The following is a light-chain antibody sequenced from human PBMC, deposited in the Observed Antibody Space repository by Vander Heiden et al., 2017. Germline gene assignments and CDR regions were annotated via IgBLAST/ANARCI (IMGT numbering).Light chain of an antibody. J-gene: IGKJ1*01. CDR2: GAS. CDR3: QKYNKWPPWT. V-gene: IGKV3-15*01. CDR1: QSVSSN. Sequence: EIVMMQSPATLSVSPGERATLSCRASQSVSSNLAWYQQKPGQAPRLLIYGASTKATGSPARFSGSGSGTEFTLTISSLQSEDFAVYYCQKYNKWPPWTFGQGTKVEIK.